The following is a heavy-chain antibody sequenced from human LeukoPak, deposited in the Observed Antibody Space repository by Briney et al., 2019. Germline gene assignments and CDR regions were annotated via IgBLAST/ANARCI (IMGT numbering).Heavy chain of an antibody. Sequence: PGGSLRLSCAASGFTFSSYAMSWVRQAPGKGLEWVSAISGSGGSTYYADSVKGRFTISRDKAKNTVYLQMNSLRAEDTAVYYCAKEYGGSNYFFDCWGQGTLVTVSP. CDR3: AKEYGGSNYFFDC. J-gene: IGHJ4*02. CDR2: ISGSGGST. CDR1: GFTFSSYA. D-gene: IGHD1-26*01. V-gene: IGHV3-23*01.